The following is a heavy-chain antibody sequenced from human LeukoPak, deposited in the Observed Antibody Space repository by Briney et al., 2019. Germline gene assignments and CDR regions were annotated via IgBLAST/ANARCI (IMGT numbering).Heavy chain of an antibody. J-gene: IGHJ4*02. CDR1: GYTFTSYY. V-gene: IGHV1-46*01. D-gene: IGHD2-8*02. Sequence: RASVKVSCKASGYTFTSYYMHWVRQAPGQGLEWMGLINPSGTNTNYAQKFRGRVTMTRDTSTSTVYMDLSSLRSEDTAMYFCAREESGGYFEYWGQGTLVTVSS. CDR2: INPSGTNT. CDR3: AREESGGYFEY.